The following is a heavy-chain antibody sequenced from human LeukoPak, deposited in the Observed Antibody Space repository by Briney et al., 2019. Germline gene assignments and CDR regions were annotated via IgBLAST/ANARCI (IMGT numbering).Heavy chain of an antibody. V-gene: IGHV1-3*01. J-gene: IGHJ4*02. Sequence: ASVKVSCKAAGYTFTSYAIHWVRQAPGQRLEWTGWINAGIGYTKFSQKFQGRVTITRDTSATTAYMELSSLRSEDTAVYFCARGPKLDYHPLLDYWGQGTLVTVSS. CDR2: INAGIGYT. CDR1: GYTFTSYA. D-gene: IGHD4-11*01. CDR3: ARGPKLDYHPLLDY.